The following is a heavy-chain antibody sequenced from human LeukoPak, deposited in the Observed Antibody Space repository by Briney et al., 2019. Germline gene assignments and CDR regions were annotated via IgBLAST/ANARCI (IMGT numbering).Heavy chain of an antibody. CDR1: VYTFTIYG. Sequence: EASVKVSCVPSVYTFTIYGICWVRPAPGQGVGWVGWICAYIGDTNYTQTLQRRVTMTTDTFTSTPYIEKRSLRSEETAVYYCARAFRLVSTTTYYYCMDVSGQGTTVTVSS. V-gene: IGHV1-18*01. CDR3: ARAFRLVSTTTYYYCMDV. CDR2: ICAYIGDT. D-gene: IGHD2-15*01. J-gene: IGHJ6*02.